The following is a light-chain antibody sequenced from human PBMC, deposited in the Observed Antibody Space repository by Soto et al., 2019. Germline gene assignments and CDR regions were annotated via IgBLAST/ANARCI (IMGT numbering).Light chain of an antibody. CDR1: SSDVGGYHY. J-gene: IGLJ1*01. CDR2: DVS. V-gene: IGLV2-11*01. Sequence: QSVLTQPRSVSGSPGQSVTISCTGTSSDVGGYHYVSWYQQHPGKAPKRMIYDVSKRPSGVPDRFSGSKSGNTASLTISGLQAEDEADYYCCSYAGSYTLYVFGTGTKLTVL. CDR3: CSYAGSYTLYV.